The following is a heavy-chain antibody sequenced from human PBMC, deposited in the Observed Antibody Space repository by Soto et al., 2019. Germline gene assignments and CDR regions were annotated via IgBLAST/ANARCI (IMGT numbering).Heavy chain of an antibody. CDR1: GGSITDYS. D-gene: IGHD2-21*02. V-gene: IGHV4-4*07. Sequence: QVQLQESGPGLVKPSETLSLTCTVSGGSITDYSWVWIRQPAGKGLEWIGRIFSSGSTNYNPSLKCPITMSLYTSKNQFSLKLNSATATDTAVYFCARDQGVVVTADNWFDPWGQGILVTVSS. J-gene: IGHJ5*02. CDR2: IFSSGST. CDR3: ARDQGVVVTADNWFDP.